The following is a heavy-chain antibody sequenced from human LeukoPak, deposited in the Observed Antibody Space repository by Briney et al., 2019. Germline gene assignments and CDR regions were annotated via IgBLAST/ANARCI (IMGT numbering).Heavy chain of an antibody. Sequence: GGSLRLSCAASEFTFTSYAMSWVRQAPGKGLEWVAVISYDGSNKLYADSVKGRFTISRDNSKNTLYLQMNSLRPKDAAVYYCARSIATPGAPVYYFDYWGQGTLVTVSS. CDR3: ARSIATPGAPVYYFDY. CDR1: EFTFTSYA. J-gene: IGHJ4*02. D-gene: IGHD6-6*01. V-gene: IGHV3-30*04. CDR2: ISYDGSNK.